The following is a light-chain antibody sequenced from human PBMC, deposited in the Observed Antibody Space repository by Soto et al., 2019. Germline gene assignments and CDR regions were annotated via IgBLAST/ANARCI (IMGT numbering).Light chain of an antibody. J-gene: IGKJ1*01. V-gene: IGKV1-5*01. CDR3: QQYHGYSLT. Sequence: DIQMTQSPSTLSASVGDRVTITCRASQTISFSLAWYQQKPGKAPKLLIYDASTLQSGVPSRFSGSASGTEFILTISGLQHDDFTTYYCQQYHGYSLTFGQGTKVDIK. CDR1: QTISFS. CDR2: DAS.